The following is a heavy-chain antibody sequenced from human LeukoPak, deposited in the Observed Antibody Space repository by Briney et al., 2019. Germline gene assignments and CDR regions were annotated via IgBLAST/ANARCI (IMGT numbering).Heavy chain of an antibody. D-gene: IGHD6-19*01. CDR2: ISGSGDRT. V-gene: IGHV3-23*01. CDR1: GFTFSTYG. Sequence: GGSLRLSCAASGFTFSTYGMNWVRQAPGKGLEWVSVISGSGDRTYYADSVKGRFTISRDNSKNTLYLQMNSLRAEDTAVYYCVKQGGQWLVLPKNYFDYWGQGTLVTVSS. J-gene: IGHJ4*02. CDR3: VKQGGQWLVLPKNYFDY.